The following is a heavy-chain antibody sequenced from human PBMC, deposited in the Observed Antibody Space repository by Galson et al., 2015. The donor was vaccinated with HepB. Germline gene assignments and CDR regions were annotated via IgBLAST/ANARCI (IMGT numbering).Heavy chain of an antibody. J-gene: IGHJ4*02. CDR1: GYTFSSHG. V-gene: IGHV1-18*01. CDR3: ARAYYYGSGSYGDDY. D-gene: IGHD3-10*01. Sequence: SCKASGYTFSSHGISWVRQAPGQGLEGRGWVSTYYGNTKFAQKVQGRVNMSTDTSTSTAFMDLRSLRSDDTAVYYCARAYYYGSGSYGDDYWGQGTLVTVSS. CDR2: VSTYYGNT.